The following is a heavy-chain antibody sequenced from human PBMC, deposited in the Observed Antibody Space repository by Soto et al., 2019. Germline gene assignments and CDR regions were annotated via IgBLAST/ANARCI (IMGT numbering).Heavy chain of an antibody. CDR3: ARDIVGGSYDFCH. CDR1: GFTVNNLF. V-gene: IGHV3-66*01. J-gene: IGHJ4*02. CDR2: ISSDDST. Sequence: PGGSLRLSCAASGFTVNNLFMTWVRQAPGKGLEWVSVISSDDSTYYADSVKGRFTISRDNSKNTLYLEMNSLRAGDTAVYYCARDIVGGSYDFCHGGQGTLVTVSS. D-gene: IGHD3-3*01.